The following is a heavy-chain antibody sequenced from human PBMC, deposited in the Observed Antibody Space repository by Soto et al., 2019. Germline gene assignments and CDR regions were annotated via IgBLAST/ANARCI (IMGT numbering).Heavy chain of an antibody. CDR2: IWYDGSNK. CDR3: ARESRGALDY. D-gene: IGHD1-26*01. Sequence: QVQLVESGGGVVQPGRSLRLSCAASGFTFSSYGMHWVRQAPGKGLEWVAVIWYDGSNKYYADSVKGRFTISRDNSKNTLYLQMNSLRAEGTVVYYCARESRGALDYWGQGTLVIVSS. CDR1: GFTFSSYG. J-gene: IGHJ4*02. V-gene: IGHV3-33*01.